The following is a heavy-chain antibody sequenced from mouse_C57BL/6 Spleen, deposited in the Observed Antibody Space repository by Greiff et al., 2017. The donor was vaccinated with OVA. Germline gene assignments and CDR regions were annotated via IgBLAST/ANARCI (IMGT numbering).Heavy chain of an antibody. CDR2: IDPSDSYT. J-gene: IGHJ1*03. D-gene: IGHD1-2*01. V-gene: IGHV1-59*01. Sequence: QVQLQQPGAELVRPGTSVKLSCKASGYTFTSYWMHWVKQRPGQGLEWIGVIDPSDSYTNYNQKFKGKATLTVDTSSSTAYMQLSSLTSEDSAVYYCARSRDYYGQRYFDVWGTGTTVTVSS. CDR1: GYTFTSYW. CDR3: ARSRDYYGQRYFDV.